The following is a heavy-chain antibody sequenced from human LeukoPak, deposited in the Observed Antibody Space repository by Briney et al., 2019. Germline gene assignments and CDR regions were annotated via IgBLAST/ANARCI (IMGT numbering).Heavy chain of an antibody. J-gene: IGHJ3*02. D-gene: IGHD3-22*01. Sequence: PGGSLRLSCEVSGFPFTLYNMNWVRQAPGKGLEWLSYISSSTNTIYYADSVKGRFTISRDNAKNTLYLQMNSLRAEDTAVYYCAAGGYYPNDAFDIWGQGTMVTVSS. CDR3: AAGGYYPNDAFDI. CDR1: GFPFTLYN. V-gene: IGHV3-48*04. CDR2: ISSSTNTI.